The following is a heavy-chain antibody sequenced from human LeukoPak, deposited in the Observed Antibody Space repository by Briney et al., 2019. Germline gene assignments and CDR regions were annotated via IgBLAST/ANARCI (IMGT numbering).Heavy chain of an antibody. CDR1: GFTFSSYG. CDR2: ISYDGSNK. D-gene: IGHD6-13*01. V-gene: IGHV3-30*03. Sequence: PGGSLRLSCAASGFTFSSYGIHWVRQAPGKGLEWVAVISYDGSNKYYADSVKGRFTISRDNSKNTLYLQMNSLRAEDTAVYYCAREELAYSTFSRGLVDYWGQGTLVTVSS. J-gene: IGHJ4*02. CDR3: AREELAYSTFSRGLVDY.